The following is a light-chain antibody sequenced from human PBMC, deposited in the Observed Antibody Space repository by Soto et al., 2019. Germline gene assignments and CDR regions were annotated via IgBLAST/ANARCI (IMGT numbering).Light chain of an antibody. Sequence: ETVLTQSPGTLSLSPGERATLSCRASQSVSSNYLAWFQQKSGQAPRLLIYGASSRATGIPDRFSASGSGTDFTLTISRLEPEDFGVYYCQQYGSSPRTFGQGTKVEIK. CDR3: QQYGSSPRT. CDR2: GAS. CDR1: QSVSSNY. J-gene: IGKJ1*01. V-gene: IGKV3-20*01.